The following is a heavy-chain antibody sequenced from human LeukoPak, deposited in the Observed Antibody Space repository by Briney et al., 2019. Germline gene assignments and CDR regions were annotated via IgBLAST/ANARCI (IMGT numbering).Heavy chain of an antibody. Sequence: SETLSLTCTVSGGSISGYYWSWIRQAPGKGLEWIGYVHYNGSPNYNASLKSRVTISVDASKNQFSLKVSFVSAADTAVYYCARTTFWSGRSPDYHHCYMDVWGKGTTVTVSS. D-gene: IGHD3-3*01. CDR2: VHYNGSP. CDR1: GGSISGYY. V-gene: IGHV4-59*01. J-gene: IGHJ6*03. CDR3: ARTTFWSGRSPDYHHCYMDV.